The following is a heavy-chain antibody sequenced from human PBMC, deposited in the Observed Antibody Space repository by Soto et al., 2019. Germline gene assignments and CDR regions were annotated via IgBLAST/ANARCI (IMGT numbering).Heavy chain of an antibody. CDR1: GFTFSSYA. CDR2: ISGSGGNT. D-gene: IGHD6-13*01. Sequence: GGSLRLSCAASGFTFSSYAMSWVRQAPGKGLEWVSAISGSGGNTYYADSVKGRFTISRDNSKNTLYLQMNSLRAEDTAVYYCAKVSSSSWYAFDIWGQGTMVTVSS. V-gene: IGHV3-23*01. J-gene: IGHJ3*02. CDR3: AKVSSSSWYAFDI.